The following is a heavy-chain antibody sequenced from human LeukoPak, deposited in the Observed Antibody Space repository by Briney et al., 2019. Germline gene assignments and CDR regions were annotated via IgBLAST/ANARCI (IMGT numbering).Heavy chain of an antibody. Sequence: PSETLSLTCAVYGGSFSGYYWSWIRQPPGKGLEWIGEINHSGSTNYNPSLKSRVTISVDTSKNQFSLKLSSVTAADTAVYYCARGVAYYDSSGYLKIYYYYYMDVWGKGTTVTVSS. CDR1: GGSFSGYY. CDR3: ARGVAYYDSSGYLKIYYYYYMDV. J-gene: IGHJ6*03. V-gene: IGHV4-34*01. CDR2: INHSGST. D-gene: IGHD3-22*01.